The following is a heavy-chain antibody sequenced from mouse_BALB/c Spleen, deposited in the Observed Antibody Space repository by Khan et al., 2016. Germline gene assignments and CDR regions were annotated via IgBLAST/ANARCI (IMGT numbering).Heavy chain of an antibody. CDR2: INPSTGYT. Sequence: QVQLQQSGAELAKPGASVTLSCNASGYTITSYWMYWVKQRPGQGLEWIGYINPSTGYTEYNQNFKDRVTFTADKSTSTAYMQLSHITSEDSAVYYSASRYRYDIASRGQGTLVTVSA. CDR3: ASRYRYDIAS. D-gene: IGHD2-14*01. V-gene: IGHV1-7*01. CDR1: GYTITSYW. J-gene: IGHJ3*01.